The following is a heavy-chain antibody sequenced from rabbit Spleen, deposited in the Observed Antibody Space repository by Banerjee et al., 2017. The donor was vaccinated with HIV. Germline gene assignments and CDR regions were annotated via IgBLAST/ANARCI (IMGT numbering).Heavy chain of an antibody. CDR2: INAATGTP. J-gene: IGHJ4*01. Sequence: QEQLVESGGGLVQPEGSLTLTCKASGFSFSDRDVMCWVRQAPGKGLEWIACINAATGTPVYATCAKGRFAISKTSSTTVTLQMTSLTAADTATYFCARDGIIVGGWAFNLWGPGTLVTVS. D-gene: IGHD1-1*01. CDR3: ARDGIIVGGWAFNL. CDR1: GFSFSDRDV. V-gene: IGHV1S45*01.